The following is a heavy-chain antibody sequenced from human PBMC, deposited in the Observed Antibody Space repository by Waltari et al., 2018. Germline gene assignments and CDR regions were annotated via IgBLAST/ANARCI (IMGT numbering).Heavy chain of an antibody. V-gene: IGHV3-53*01. J-gene: IGHJ5*02. Sequence: EVQLVESGGGLIQPGGSLRISCAAPGLSSSDKYMSWVRQAQGKGLEWVSFINSGGTTYYSDSVRGRCTISRDNSKNTVYLQMNSLRAEDTAMYYCARDSKFNPWGQGTLVTVSS. CDR1: GLSSSDKY. CDR2: INSGGTT. D-gene: IGHD4-4*01. CDR3: ARDSKFNP.